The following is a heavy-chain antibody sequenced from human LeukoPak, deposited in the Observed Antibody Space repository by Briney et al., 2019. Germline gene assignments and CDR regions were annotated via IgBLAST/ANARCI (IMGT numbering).Heavy chain of an antibody. CDR3: AKDLTAYYYYYMDV. V-gene: IGHV3-33*06. CDR2: IWYDGSNK. D-gene: IGHD3-9*01. J-gene: IGHJ6*03. Sequence: PGGSLRLSCAASGFTFSSYGMHWVRQAPGKGLEWVAVIWYDGSNKYYADSVKGRFTISRDNSKNTLYLQMNGLRAEDTAVYYCAKDLTAYYYYYMDVWGKGTTVTVSS. CDR1: GFTFSSYG.